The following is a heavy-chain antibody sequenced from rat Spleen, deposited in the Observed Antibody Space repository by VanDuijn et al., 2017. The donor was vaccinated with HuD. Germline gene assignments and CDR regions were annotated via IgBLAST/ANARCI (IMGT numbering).Heavy chain of an antibody. D-gene: IGHD1-6*01. CDR3: ARRHYGYTDYFDY. Sequence: EVQLVESGGGLVQPGRSLKLSCAASGFTFSNYDMAWVRQAPTKGLEWVASISPSGGRIYYRDSVKGRFTISRDNAKNTQYLEMDSLRSEDTATYYCARRHYGYTDYFDYWGQGVMVTVSS. CDR2: ISPSGGRI. V-gene: IGHV5S13*01. J-gene: IGHJ2*01. CDR1: GFTFSNYD.